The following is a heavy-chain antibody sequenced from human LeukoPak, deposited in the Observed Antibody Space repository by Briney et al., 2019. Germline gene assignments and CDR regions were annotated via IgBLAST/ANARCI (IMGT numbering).Heavy chain of an antibody. CDR2: IIPIFGTA. D-gene: IGHD6-6*01. CDR3: ARGFTSSSSFSASYYYYMDV. Sequence: SVKVSCKASGGTFSIYAISWVRQAPGQGLEWMGGIIPIFGTANYAQKFQGRVTITTDESTSTAYMELSSLSSEDTAVYYCARGFTSSSSFSASYYYYMDVWGKGTTVTVSS. J-gene: IGHJ6*03. CDR1: GGTFSIYA. V-gene: IGHV1-69*05.